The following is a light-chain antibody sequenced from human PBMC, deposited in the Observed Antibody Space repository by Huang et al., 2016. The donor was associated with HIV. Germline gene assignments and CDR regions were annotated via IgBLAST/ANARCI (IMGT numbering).Light chain of an antibody. V-gene: IGKV3-15*01. J-gene: IGKJ1*01. Sequence: EIVMTQSPATLSVSPGERATLSCRASQSVNSNLAWYQQRPGQAPRLLIYGASTRATGSPARFSGSGSETEFTLTISSLQSEDFAVYYCQQYNNWPPWTFGQGTKVEIK. CDR2: GAS. CDR1: QSVNSN. CDR3: QQYNNWPPWT.